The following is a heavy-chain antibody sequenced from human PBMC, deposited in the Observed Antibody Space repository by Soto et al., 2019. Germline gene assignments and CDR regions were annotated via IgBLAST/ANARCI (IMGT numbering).Heavy chain of an antibody. D-gene: IGHD6-6*01. CDR2: IATTGETT. CDR1: GFTFNTYD. CDR3: ASIAARPD. Sequence: QPGGSLRLSCAASGFTFNTYDMSWVRQAPGTGLEWVSSIATTGETTFYADSVKGRFTISRDNSKNTLYLQMNSLRAEDTAVYYCASIAARPDWGQGTLVTVSS. V-gene: IGHV3-23*01. J-gene: IGHJ4*02.